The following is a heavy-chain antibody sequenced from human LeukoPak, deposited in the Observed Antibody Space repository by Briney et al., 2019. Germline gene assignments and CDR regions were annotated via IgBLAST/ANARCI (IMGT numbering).Heavy chain of an antibody. CDR2: VSAYNGNT. CDR3: ARDQETAVAGLDP. V-gene: IGHV1-18*01. D-gene: IGHD6-19*01. Sequence: VASVTVSCKASGCSFTSYGISWVRQAPGQGLEWMGWVSAYNGNTNYAQKLQGRVTMTPDTSTSTAYMELRSLRSDATAVYYCARDQETAVAGLDPWGQGTLVTVSS. CDR1: GCSFTSYG. J-gene: IGHJ5*02.